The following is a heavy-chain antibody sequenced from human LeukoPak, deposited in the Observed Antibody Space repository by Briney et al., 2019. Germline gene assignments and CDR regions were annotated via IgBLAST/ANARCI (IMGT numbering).Heavy chain of an antibody. J-gene: IGHJ4*02. V-gene: IGHV3-21*01. CDR3: ARVLFAAAGDEFDY. D-gene: IGHD6-13*01. CDR2: ISSSSSYI. CDR1: GFTFSSYS. Sequence: PGGSLRLSCAASGFTFSSYSMNWVRQAPGKLLEWVSSISSSSSYIYYADSVKGRFTISRDNAKNSLYLQMNSLRAEDTAVYYCARVLFAAAGDEFDYWGQGTLVTVSS.